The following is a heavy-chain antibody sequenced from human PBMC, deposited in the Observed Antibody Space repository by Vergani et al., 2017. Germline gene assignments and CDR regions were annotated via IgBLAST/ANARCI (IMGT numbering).Heavy chain of an antibody. Sequence: QVQLQQWGAGLLKPSETLSLTCAVYGGSFSGYYWSWIRQPPGKGLEWIGEINHSGSTNYNPSLKSRVTISVDTSKNQFSLKLSSVTAADTAVYYCARARGPPLTQPMVQKHYYYYMDVWGKGTTVTVSS. J-gene: IGHJ6*03. V-gene: IGHV4-34*01. D-gene: IGHD3-10*01. CDR3: ARARGPPLTQPMVQKHYYYYMDV. CDR2: INHSGST. CDR1: GGSFSGYY.